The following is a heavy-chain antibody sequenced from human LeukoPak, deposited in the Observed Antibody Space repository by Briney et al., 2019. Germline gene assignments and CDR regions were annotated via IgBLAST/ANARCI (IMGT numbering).Heavy chain of an antibody. Sequence: GGSLRLSCAASGFTFSRYGLHWVRQAPGKGLEWVSHISGSSDIVYYADSVKGRFTISRDNAKKSLYLQMDSLRAEDTAVYYCAREQLADAFDIWGQGTMVTVSS. CDR2: ISGSSDIV. CDR1: GFTFSRYG. V-gene: IGHV3-48*04. CDR3: AREQLADAFDI. D-gene: IGHD6-6*01. J-gene: IGHJ3*02.